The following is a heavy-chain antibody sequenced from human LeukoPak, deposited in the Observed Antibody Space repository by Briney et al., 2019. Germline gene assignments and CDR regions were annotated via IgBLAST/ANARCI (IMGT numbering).Heavy chain of an antibody. CDR3: ASGHNGDWAL. D-gene: IGHD2-21*02. Sequence: ETLSLTCTVSGGSISSSSYYWGWIRQPPGKGLEWVANINHAGSVTYYVDSVKGRFTISRDNARNSLFLQMNSLRADDTAVYYCASGHNGDWALGGQGTLVTVSS. CDR2: INHAGSVT. J-gene: IGHJ4*02. V-gene: IGHV3-7*01. CDR1: GGSISSSSYY.